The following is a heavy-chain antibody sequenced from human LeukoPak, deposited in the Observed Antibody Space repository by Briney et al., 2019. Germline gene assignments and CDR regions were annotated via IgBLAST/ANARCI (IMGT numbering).Heavy chain of an antibody. CDR3: ARDYYDSSGYRSFDY. V-gene: IGHV4-39*07. Sequence: SETLSLTCTVSGGSISSSSSYWGWIRQPPGKGLEWIGSIYYSGSTSYNPSLKSRVTISLDTSKNQFSLKLSSVTAADTAVYCCARDYYDSSGYRSFDYWGQGTLVTVSS. CDR1: GGSISSSSSY. CDR2: IYYSGST. J-gene: IGHJ4*02. D-gene: IGHD3-22*01.